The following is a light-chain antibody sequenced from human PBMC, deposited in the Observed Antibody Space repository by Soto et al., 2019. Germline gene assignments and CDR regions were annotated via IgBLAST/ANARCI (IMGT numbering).Light chain of an antibody. CDR1: SSDVGGYNY. V-gene: IGLV2-14*01. CDR2: DVS. J-gene: IGLJ1*01. CDR3: SSYTSSSLYV. Sequence: QSVLTQPASVSGSPGQSITISCPGTSSDVGGYNYVSWYQQHPGKAPKLMIYDVSNRPSGVSNRFSGSKSGNTASLTISGLQAEDEADYYYSSYTSSSLYVFGTGTKLTVL.